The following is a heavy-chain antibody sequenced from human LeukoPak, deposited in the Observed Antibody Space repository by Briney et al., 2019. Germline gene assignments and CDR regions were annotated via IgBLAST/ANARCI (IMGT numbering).Heavy chain of an antibody. CDR2: IYYSGST. Sequence: SETLSLTCTVSGGSISSGDYYWSWIRQPPGKGLEWIGYIYYSGSTYYNPSLKRRVTISVDTSKNQFSLKLSSVAAADTAVYYCARVTDSSGYSDAFDIWGQGTMVTVSS. V-gene: IGHV4-30-4*08. D-gene: IGHD3-22*01. CDR1: GGSISSGDYY. CDR3: ARVTDSSGYSDAFDI. J-gene: IGHJ3*02.